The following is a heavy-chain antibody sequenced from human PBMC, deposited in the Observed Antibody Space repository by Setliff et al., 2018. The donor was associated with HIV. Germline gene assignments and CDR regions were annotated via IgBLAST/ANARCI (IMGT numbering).Heavy chain of an antibody. CDR2: IRSTPNSETT. D-gene: IGHD3-10*02. V-gene: IGHV3-49*04. CDR1: GFSFGDYP. J-gene: IGHJ6*03. Sequence: PGGSLRLSCTTSGFSFGDYPVTWVRQGPGRGLEWVGFIRSTPNSETTDYAASVKGRFLFSSDHSKGIAYLHMNSLKTEDTAVYYCTRDMRGGGLNFVRGRLEESYYYYMDVWGAGTTVTVSS. CDR3: TRDMRGGGLNFVRGRLEESYYYYMDV.